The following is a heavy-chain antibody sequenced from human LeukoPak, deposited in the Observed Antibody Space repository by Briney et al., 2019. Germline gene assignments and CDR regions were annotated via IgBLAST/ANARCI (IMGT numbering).Heavy chain of an antibody. Sequence: QPGGSLRLSCAASGFTFSNYWMNWVRQTPGKGLEWVANIKQDGSEKYYVDSVKGRFTISRDNAKNSLYLQMNSLRAEDTAVYYCARKNGLDYWGQGTLVTVSS. J-gene: IGHJ4*02. CDR3: ARKNGLDY. CDR2: IKQDGSEK. CDR1: GFTFSNYW. V-gene: IGHV3-7*01.